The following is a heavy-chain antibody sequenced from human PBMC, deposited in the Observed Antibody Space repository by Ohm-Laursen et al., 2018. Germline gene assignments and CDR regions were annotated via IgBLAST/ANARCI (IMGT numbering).Heavy chain of an antibody. Sequence: SLRLSCTASGFTFANYAMHWVRQAPGKGLEWVSGISWNNGYIGYADSVKGRFTISRDNAKNSLYLQMNSLGAEDTALYYCAKVEGYAGAHWGQGTLVTVSS. CDR3: AKVEGYAGAH. CDR1: GFTFANYA. D-gene: IGHD3-16*01. V-gene: IGHV3-9*01. J-gene: IGHJ4*02. CDR2: ISWNNGYI.